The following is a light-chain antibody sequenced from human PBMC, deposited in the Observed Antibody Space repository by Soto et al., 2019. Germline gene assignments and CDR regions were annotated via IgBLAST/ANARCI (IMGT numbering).Light chain of an antibody. V-gene: IGKV1-39*01. CDR2: AAS. CDR1: QSISSY. CDR3: QQSYSTPPT. J-gene: IGKJ2*01. Sequence: DIQMTQSPSSLSASVGDRVTITCQASQSISSYFNWYQQKPGKAPKLLIYAASSLQSGVPSRFSGSGSGTEFTLTISSLQPEDFATYYCQQSYSTPPTFGQGTKLEIK.